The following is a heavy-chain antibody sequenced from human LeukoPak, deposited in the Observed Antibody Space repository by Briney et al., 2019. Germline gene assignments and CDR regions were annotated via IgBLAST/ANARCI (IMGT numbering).Heavy chain of an antibody. CDR1: GGSFSGYY. Sequence: PSETLSLTCAVYGGSFSGYYWSWIRRPPGKGLEWIGEINHSGSTNYNPSLKRRVTISVDTSKNQFSLKLSSVTAADTAVYYCARGEDAVATIFYYYYYGMDVWGKGTTVTVSS. V-gene: IGHV4-34*01. CDR3: ARGEDAVATIFYYYYYGMDV. CDR2: INHSGST. J-gene: IGHJ6*04. D-gene: IGHD5-12*01.